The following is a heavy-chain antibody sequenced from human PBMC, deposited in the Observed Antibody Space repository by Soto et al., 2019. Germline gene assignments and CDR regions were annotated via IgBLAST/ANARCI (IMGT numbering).Heavy chain of an antibody. CDR3: AHRYGGNYFRWYFDF. CDR1: GFSLTTSGAG. D-gene: IGHD4-17*01. J-gene: IGHJ4*02. V-gene: IGHV2-5*01. Sequence: QITLKESGPTLVEPTQTLTLTCTYSGFSLTTSGAGVGWIRQPPWKALEWLAIISWKDDKRYNPGLKSRLTITKATSKNQVVLKLTNMDPVDTDTYFCAHRYGGNYFRWYFDFWGQGTLVTVSS. CDR2: ISWKDDK.